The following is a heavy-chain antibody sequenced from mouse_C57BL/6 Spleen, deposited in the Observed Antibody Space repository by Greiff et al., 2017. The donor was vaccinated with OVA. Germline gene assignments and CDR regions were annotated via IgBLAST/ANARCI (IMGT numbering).Heavy chain of an antibody. Sequence: VQLQQSGAELVRPGASVTLSCKASGYTFTDYEMHWVKQTPVHGLEWIGAIDPETGGTAYNQKFKGKAILTADKSSSTAYMELRSLTSEDSAVYYCTRGGSYYFDYWGKGTTLTVSS. CDR2: IDPETGGT. CDR3: TRGGSYYFDY. D-gene: IGHD3-1*01. J-gene: IGHJ2*01. V-gene: IGHV1-15*01. CDR1: GYTFTDYE.